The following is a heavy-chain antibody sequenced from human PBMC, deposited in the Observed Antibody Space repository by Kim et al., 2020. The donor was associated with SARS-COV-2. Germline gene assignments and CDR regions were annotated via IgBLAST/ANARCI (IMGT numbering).Heavy chain of an antibody. J-gene: IGHJ2*01. V-gene: IGHV4-34*01. Sequence: LKSRVTISVDTSKNQFSLKLSSVTAADTAVYYCARIVVVVAATRQRYFDLWGRGTLVTVSS. CDR3: ARIVVVVAATRQRYFDL. D-gene: IGHD2-15*01.